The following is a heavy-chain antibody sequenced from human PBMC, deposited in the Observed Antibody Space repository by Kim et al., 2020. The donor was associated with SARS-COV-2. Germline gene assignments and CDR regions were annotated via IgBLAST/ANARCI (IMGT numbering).Heavy chain of an antibody. CDR2: IKRKIDGETT. V-gene: IGHV3-15*05. J-gene: IGHJ3*02. CDR1: GVTFSDAW. CDR3: ATDCAGSISCYDAYAM. Sequence: LSLTCAASGVTFSDAWMTWVRQAPGKGLEWIGRIKRKIDGETTEYAAPVKGRFTISRDDSKNILWLQMNSLKTEDTAVYYCATDCAGSISCYDAYAMWGQGTTVIVSS. D-gene: IGHD2-2*01.